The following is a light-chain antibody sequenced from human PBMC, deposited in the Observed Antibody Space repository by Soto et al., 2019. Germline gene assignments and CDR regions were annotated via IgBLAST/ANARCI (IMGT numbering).Light chain of an antibody. V-gene: IGKV1-39*01. CDR2: ASA. J-gene: IGKJ5*01. CDR3: QQTFSPPSIT. CDR1: QSISTY. Sequence: IQMTQSPSSLSASVGDRVTITCRASQSISTYFYWWQQEPGEAPKLLIYASATMQGGGPSRFSGGGSGSEFTLTISSLQPEDFATYYCQQTFSPPSITFGQGTRLEIK.